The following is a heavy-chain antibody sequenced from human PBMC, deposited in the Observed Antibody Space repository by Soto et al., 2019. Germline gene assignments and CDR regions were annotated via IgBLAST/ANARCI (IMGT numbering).Heavy chain of an antibody. CDR1: GGTFSSYF. Sequence: QVQLVQSGAEVKKAGSSVKVSCKTSGGTFSSYFINWVRQAPGQGLEWVGGIIPVFGTAYYAERFQGRVTITADESTTTVYMELSSLRSDDTAVYYGARETPSTSAAYFYYGLDVWGQGTTVTVPS. J-gene: IGHJ6*02. V-gene: IGHV1-69*01. D-gene: IGHD2-2*01. CDR2: IIPVFGTA. CDR3: ARETPSTSAAYFYYGLDV.